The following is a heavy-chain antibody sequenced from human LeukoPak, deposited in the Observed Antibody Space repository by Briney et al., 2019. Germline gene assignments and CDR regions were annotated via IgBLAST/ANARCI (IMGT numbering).Heavy chain of an antibody. V-gene: IGHV4-4*07. Sequence: SETLSLTCTVSGGSISSYYWSWLRQPAGKGLEWIGRIYTSGSTNYNPSLKSRVTMSVDTSKNQFSLKLSSVTAADMPVYYCARAMVTDHDAFDIWGQGTMVTVSS. J-gene: IGHJ3*02. CDR3: ARAMVTDHDAFDI. CDR2: IYTSGST. D-gene: IGHD3-10*01. CDR1: GGSISSYY.